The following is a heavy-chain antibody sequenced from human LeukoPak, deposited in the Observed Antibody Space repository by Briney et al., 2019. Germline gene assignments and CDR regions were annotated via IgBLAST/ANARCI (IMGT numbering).Heavy chain of an antibody. CDR1: GFTFSSYW. CDR3: ARGGSWLIFDY. Sequence: PGGSLRLSCAASGFTFSSYWMHWVRQAPGKGLVWVSRINTDGSSTSYADSVKGRFTISRDNAKNTLYLQMNSLRAEDTAVYYCARGGSWLIFDYWGQGTLVTVSS. CDR2: INTDGSST. J-gene: IGHJ4*02. D-gene: IGHD3-22*01. V-gene: IGHV3-74*01.